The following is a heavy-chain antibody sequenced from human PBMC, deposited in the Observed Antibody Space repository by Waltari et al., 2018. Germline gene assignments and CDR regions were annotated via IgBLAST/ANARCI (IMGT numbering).Heavy chain of an antibody. CDR2: MSYDGSSK. V-gene: IGHV3-30*01. CDR1: GFNFSKYP. Sequence: QLQMVASGGGVVQPGRYMKISCAAFGFNFSKYPIHWVRQAPGKGLEWVSLMSYDGSSKYYADSVKGRFTVSRDNSKNTVYLQLNSLSVEDTAVYYCAREDICRSTTCYTLDYWGLGTLVTVSS. CDR3: AREDICRSTTCYTLDY. D-gene: IGHD2-2*02. J-gene: IGHJ4*02.